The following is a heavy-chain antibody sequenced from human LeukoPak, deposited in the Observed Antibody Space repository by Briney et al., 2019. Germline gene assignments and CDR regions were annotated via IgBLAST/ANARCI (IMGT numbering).Heavy chain of an antibody. D-gene: IGHD6-6*01. CDR2: MYYSGST. CDR3: ARHKGSSYSYHYYYMDV. CDR1: GGSISSTSYY. Sequence: SETLSLTCTVSGGSISSTSYYWGWIRQPPGKGLEWIGSMYYSGSTYYNPSLKSRVTISVDTSKNQVSLKLSSVTAADTAVYYCARHKGSSYSYHYYYMDVWGKGTTVTVSS. V-gene: IGHV4-39*01. J-gene: IGHJ6*03.